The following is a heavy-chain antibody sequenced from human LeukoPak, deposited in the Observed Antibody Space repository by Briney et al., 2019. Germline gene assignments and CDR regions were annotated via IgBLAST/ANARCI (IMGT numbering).Heavy chain of an antibody. CDR3: ARDGGNSYGPFDY. J-gene: IGHJ4*02. CDR2: INHSGST. Sequence: SETLSLTCAVYGGSFSGYYWGWIRQPPGKGLEWIGEINHSGSTNYNPSLKSRATISVDTSKNQFSLKLSSVTAADTAVYYCARDGGNSYGPFDYWGQGTLVTVSS. V-gene: IGHV4-34*01. D-gene: IGHD4-23*01. CDR1: GGSFSGYY.